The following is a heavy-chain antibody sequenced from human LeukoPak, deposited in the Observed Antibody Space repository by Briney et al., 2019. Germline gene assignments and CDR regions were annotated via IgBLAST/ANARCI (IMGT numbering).Heavy chain of an antibody. J-gene: IGHJ6*03. V-gene: IGHV4-39*07. D-gene: IGHD2-8*01. CDR3: ARDPWSYYYMDV. CDR1: GGSISSSSYY. CDR2: IYYSGST. Sequence: KPSETLSLTCTVSGGSISSSSYYWGWIRQPPGKGLEWIGSIYYSGSTNYNPSLKSRVTISVDTSKNQFSLKLSSVTAADTAVYYCARDPWSYYYMDVWGKGTTVTVSS.